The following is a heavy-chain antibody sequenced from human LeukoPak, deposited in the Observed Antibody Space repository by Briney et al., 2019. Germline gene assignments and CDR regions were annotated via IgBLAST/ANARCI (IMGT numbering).Heavy chain of an antibody. Sequence: GASVKVSCKASGGTFSSYAISWVRQAPGQGLEWMGWISAYNGNTNYAQKLQGRVTMTTDTSTSTAYMELRSLRSDDTAVYYCARRFTMVRGVIRDYYYYYYMDVWGKGTTVTVSS. J-gene: IGHJ6*03. D-gene: IGHD3-10*01. CDR2: ISAYNGNT. CDR1: GGTFSSYA. V-gene: IGHV1-18*01. CDR3: ARRFTMVRGVIRDYYYYYYMDV.